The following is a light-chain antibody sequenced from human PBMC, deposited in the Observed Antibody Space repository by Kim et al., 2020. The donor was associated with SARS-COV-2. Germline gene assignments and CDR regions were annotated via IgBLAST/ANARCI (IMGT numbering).Light chain of an antibody. J-gene: IGLJ1*01. CDR2: QDN. Sequence: SYELTPPSVSVSPGQTATITCSGDKLADKYVCWYQQRPGQSPVLVIYQDNKRPSGIPERFSGSNSGHTATLTISGAQAFDEADYYCQAWDSDTYVFGGGT. CDR3: QAWDSDTYV. CDR1: KLADKY. V-gene: IGLV3-1*01.